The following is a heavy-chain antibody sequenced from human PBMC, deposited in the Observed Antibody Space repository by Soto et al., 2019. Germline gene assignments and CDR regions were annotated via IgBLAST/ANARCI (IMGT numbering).Heavy chain of an antibody. CDR3: ARVPIDNYCSGGSGYSVAGALEI. D-gene: IGHD2-15*01. CDR1: GYTFTSYG. CDR2: ISAYNGNT. J-gene: IGHJ3*02. V-gene: IGHV1-18*01. Sequence: QVQLVQSGAEVKNPGASVKVSCKASGYTFTSYGISWVRQAPGQGLEWMGWISAYNGNTNYARKLQGRVTMTTDTSXSXXYMELRSLRSADTAVYYCARVPIDNYCSGGSGYSVAGALEIWGQGTMVTVSS.